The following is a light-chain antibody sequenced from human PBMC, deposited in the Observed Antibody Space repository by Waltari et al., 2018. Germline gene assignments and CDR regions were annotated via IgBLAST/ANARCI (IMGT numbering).Light chain of an antibody. CDR1: HSVSNY. CDR3: QQSYTTT. CDR2: ASS. Sequence: DIQMTQSQSSLSASVGDRVTITCRASHSVSNYVNWYQQKTGKAPKLLIYASSNLQSGVPSRFSGSGSGTDFTLTISSLQPEDFATYYCQQSYTTTFGGGTKVEIQ. V-gene: IGKV1-39*01. J-gene: IGKJ4*01.